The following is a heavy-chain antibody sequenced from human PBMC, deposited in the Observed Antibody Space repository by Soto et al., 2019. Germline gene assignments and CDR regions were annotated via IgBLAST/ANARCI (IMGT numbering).Heavy chain of an antibody. CDR2: ISSNGGST. Sequence: GESLKISCSASGFTFSSYAMHWVRQAPGKGLEYVSAISSNGGSTYYADSVKGRFTISRDNSKNTLYLQMSSLRAEDTAVYYCVYYDFWSGYPHFDYWGQGTLVTVSS. V-gene: IGHV3-64D*09. J-gene: IGHJ4*02. CDR3: VYYDFWSGYPHFDY. CDR1: GFTFSSYA. D-gene: IGHD3-3*01.